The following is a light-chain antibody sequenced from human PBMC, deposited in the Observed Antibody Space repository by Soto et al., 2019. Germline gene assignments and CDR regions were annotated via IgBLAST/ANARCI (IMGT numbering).Light chain of an antibody. V-gene: IGKV3-20*01. CDR2: GAS. CDR1: QSVRSSY. CDR3: QYLNSFPLT. J-gene: IGKJ4*01. Sequence: EVVLTQSPGTLSLSPGERATLSCRASQSVRSSYLAWYQQKPGQSPRLLIYGASRRATGIPDRFSGSASGTDFSLTISSLQPEDVATYYCQYLNSFPLTFGGGTKVELK.